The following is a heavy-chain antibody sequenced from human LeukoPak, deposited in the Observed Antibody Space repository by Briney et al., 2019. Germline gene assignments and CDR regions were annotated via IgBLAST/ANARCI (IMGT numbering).Heavy chain of an antibody. D-gene: IGHD1-26*01. J-gene: IGHJ4*02. CDR3: ARESISGSYLFDY. CDR2: IYYSGST. V-gene: IGHV4-59*12. Sequence: PSETLSLTCTVSGGSISSYYWSSVRQPPGKGLEWLGYIYYSGSTNYNPSLKSRVTISVDTSKNQFSLKLSSVTAADTAVYYCARESISGSYLFDYWGQGTLVTVSS. CDR1: GGSISSYY.